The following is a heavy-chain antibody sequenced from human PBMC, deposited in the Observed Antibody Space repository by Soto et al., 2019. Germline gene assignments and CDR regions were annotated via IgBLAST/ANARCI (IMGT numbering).Heavy chain of an antibody. J-gene: IGHJ3*02. CDR2: IYYSGST. V-gene: IGHV4-39*01. Sequence: PSETLSLTCTVSGGSISSSSYYWGWIRQPPGKGLEWIGSIYYSGSTYYNPSLKSRVTISVDTSKNQFSLKLSSVTAADTAVYYYATYLTAFDIWGQGTMVTVSS. D-gene: IGHD3-16*01. CDR1: GGSISSSSYY. CDR3: ATYLTAFDI.